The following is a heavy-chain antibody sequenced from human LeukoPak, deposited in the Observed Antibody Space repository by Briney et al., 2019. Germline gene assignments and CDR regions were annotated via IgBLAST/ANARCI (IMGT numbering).Heavy chain of an antibody. D-gene: IGHD3-3*01. CDR2: IYYSGST. CDR3: ARHSGLRSPFDP. Sequence: SEILSLTCTVSGGSISSSSYYWGWIPQPPAKGLEWIGSIYYSGSTYYNPSLKSRITISVDMSKNQFSLKLSSVTAADTALYYCARHSGLRSPFDPWGQGTLVTVTS. CDR1: GGSISSSSYY. V-gene: IGHV4-39*01. J-gene: IGHJ5*02.